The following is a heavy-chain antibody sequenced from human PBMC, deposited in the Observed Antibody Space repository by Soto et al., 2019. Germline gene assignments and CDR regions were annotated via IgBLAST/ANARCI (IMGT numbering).Heavy chain of an antibody. Sequence: QVQLVQSGAEVKKPGSSVKVSCKASGGTFSSYAISWLRQATGQGLECMGGIIPIFGTANYAQKLQRRVTITADESTSTAYMERSSLRSDDTAVYYWAGDLEVAAAGTVGYFDYWGQGSLVTVSS. CDR1: GGTFSSYA. CDR3: AGDLEVAAAGTVGYFDY. J-gene: IGHJ4*02. V-gene: IGHV1-69*01. D-gene: IGHD6-13*01. CDR2: IIPIFGTA.